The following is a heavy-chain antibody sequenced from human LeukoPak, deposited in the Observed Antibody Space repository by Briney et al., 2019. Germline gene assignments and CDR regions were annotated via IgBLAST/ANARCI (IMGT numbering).Heavy chain of an antibody. Sequence: ASVKVSCKASGYTFTGYYTHWVRQAPGQGLEWMGRINPNSGGTNYAQKFQGRVTMTRDTSISTAYMELSRLRSDDTAVYYCARGITYYDFSSGPNYGGYWGQGTLVTVSS. J-gene: IGHJ4*02. CDR1: GYTFTGYY. CDR2: INPNSGGT. V-gene: IGHV1-2*06. CDR3: ARGITYYDFSSGPNYGGY. D-gene: IGHD3-3*01.